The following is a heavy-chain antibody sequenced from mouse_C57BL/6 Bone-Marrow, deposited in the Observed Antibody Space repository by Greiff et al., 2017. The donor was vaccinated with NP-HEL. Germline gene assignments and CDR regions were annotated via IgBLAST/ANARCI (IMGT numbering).Heavy chain of an antibody. V-gene: IGHV1-50*01. J-gene: IGHJ2*01. D-gene: IGHD4-1*01. CDR1: GYTFTSYW. CDR2: IDPSDSYT. Sequence: QVQLQQPGAELVKPGASVKLSCKASGYTFTSYWMQWVKQRPGQGLEWIGAIDPSDSYTNYTQKFKGKATLTVDTSSSTAYMQLSSLTSEVSAVYCCARSSGTGDYWGQGTTLTVSS. CDR3: ARSSGTGDY.